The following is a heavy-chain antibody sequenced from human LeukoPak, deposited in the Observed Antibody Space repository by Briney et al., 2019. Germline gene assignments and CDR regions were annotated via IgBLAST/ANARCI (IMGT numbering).Heavy chain of an antibody. D-gene: IGHD5-18*01. J-gene: IGHJ4*02. CDR2: ISWNSGSI. V-gene: IGHV3-9*01. CDR1: GFTFDDYA. CDR3: AKGGGVQLWLPFDY. Sequence: GGSLRLSCAASGFTFDDYAMHLVRQAPGKGLEWVSGISWNSGSIGYADSVKGRFTISRDNAKNSLYLQMNSLRAEDTALYYCAKGGGVQLWLPFDYWGQGTLVTVSS.